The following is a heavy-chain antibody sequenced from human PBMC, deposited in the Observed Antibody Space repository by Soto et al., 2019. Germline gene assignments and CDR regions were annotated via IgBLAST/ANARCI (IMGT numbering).Heavy chain of an antibody. Sequence: KQSQTLSLTCAISGDSVSSNSAAWNWIRQSPSRGLEWLGRTYYRSKWYNDYAVSVKSRITINPDTSKNQFSLQLNSVTPEDTAVYYCARDRIAARPLYNWFDPWGQGTLVTVSS. J-gene: IGHJ5*02. CDR1: GDSVSSNSAA. V-gene: IGHV6-1*01. D-gene: IGHD6-6*01. CDR2: TYYRSKWYN. CDR3: ARDRIAARPLYNWFDP.